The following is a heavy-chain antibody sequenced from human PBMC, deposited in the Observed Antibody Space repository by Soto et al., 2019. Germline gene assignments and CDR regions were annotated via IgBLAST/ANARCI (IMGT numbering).Heavy chain of an antibody. J-gene: IGHJ4*02. CDR3: TTTDNYCSGSYYPRFDY. CDR2: IKSKTDGGTT. CDR1: GFTFSNAW. D-gene: IGHD3-10*01. Sequence: EVQLVESGGGLVKPGGSLRLSCAASGFTFSNAWINWVRQAPGNGLEWVGRIKSKTDGGTTDYAAPVKGRFTISRDDSKNTLYLQMNSLKTEDTAVYYCTTTDNYCSGSYYPRFDYWGQGTLVTVS. V-gene: IGHV3-15*07.